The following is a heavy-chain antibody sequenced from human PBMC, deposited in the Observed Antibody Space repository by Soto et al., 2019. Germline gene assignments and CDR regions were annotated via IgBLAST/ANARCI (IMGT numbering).Heavy chain of an antibody. CDR2: IDWDDDK. J-gene: IGHJ5*02. CDR3: ARIRARPGWQLRSAVFAP. CDR1: VVAVSIRGMC. V-gene: IGHV2-70*01. D-gene: IGHD1-26*01. Sequence: FSVVAVSIRGMCVSWIRQPPGKALEWLALIDWDDDKYYSTSLKTRLTISKDTSKNQVVLTMTNMDPVDTATYYCARIRARPGWQLRSAVFAPRRQGTPVTVSP.